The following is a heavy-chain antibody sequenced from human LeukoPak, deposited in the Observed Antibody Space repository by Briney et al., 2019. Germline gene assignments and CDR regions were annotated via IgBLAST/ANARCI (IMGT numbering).Heavy chain of an antibody. Sequence: GGSLRLSCAASGFTFSRYAMSWVREAPGEGLEWVSSISGNGGSTYYAESVKGRFTISRDNSKNTLYLQMNSLRAEDTAVYYCAKKVAGIYAFDIWGQGTMVTVS. CDR2: ISGNGGST. V-gene: IGHV3-23*01. CDR1: GFTFSRYA. CDR3: AKKVAGIYAFDI. J-gene: IGHJ3*02.